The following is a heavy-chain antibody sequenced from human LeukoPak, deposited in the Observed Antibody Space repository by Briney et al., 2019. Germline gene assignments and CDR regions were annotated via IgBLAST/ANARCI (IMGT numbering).Heavy chain of an antibody. J-gene: IGHJ4*02. CDR2: IKYDGSEK. D-gene: IGHD1/OR15-1a*01. V-gene: IGHV3-7*01. CDR1: GLSFSGQW. Sequence: PGGSLRLSCTASGLSFSGQWMNWVRQSPGQGLEWVANIKYDGSEKYYVDSVKGRFTISREDAKNSLSLQMDSVRPEDTAVHYCAFNNNFKYWGQGTLVIVSS. CDR3: AFNNNFKY.